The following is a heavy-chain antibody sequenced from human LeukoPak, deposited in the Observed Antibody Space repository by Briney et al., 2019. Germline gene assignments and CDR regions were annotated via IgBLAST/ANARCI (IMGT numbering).Heavy chain of an antibody. CDR3: ARGDDYSRYYFDY. J-gene: IGHJ4*02. CDR2: ISSSSSYI. Sequence: GGSLRLSCAASGFPFSSFSMNWVRQAPGKGLEWVSSISSSSSYIYYADSLKGRFTISRDNAKNSLYLQMNSLRAKDTAVYYCARGDDYSRYYFDYWGQGTLVTVSS. D-gene: IGHD4-11*01. CDR1: GFPFSSFS. V-gene: IGHV3-21*01.